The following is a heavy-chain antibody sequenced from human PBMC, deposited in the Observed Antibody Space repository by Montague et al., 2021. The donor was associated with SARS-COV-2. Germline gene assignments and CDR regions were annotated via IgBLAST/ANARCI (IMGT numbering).Heavy chain of an antibody. V-gene: IGHV3-7*01. CDR2: INRDGTEE. CDR3: ARDRGWQSYDS. D-gene: IGHD6-19*01. J-gene: IGHJ4*02. CDR1: GFTLRGYW. Sequence: SLRLSCAASGFTLRGYWMTWVRQAPGKGLEWVPSINRDGTEESYVDSVRGRFTISRDNAQNSLFLQISRLRVEDTAVYYCARDRGWQSYDSWGQGTLVIVSS.